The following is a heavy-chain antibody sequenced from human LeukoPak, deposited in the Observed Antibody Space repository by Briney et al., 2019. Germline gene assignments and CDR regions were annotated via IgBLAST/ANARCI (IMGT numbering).Heavy chain of an antibody. D-gene: IGHD2-8*01. V-gene: IGHV4-39*07. CDR2: IYYTGST. CDR3: TAEKNGSPHY. J-gene: IGHJ4*02. CDR1: RGSVSSSTYY. Sequence: SETLSLTCTVSRGSVSSSTYYWSWVRQPPGKGLEWIASIYYTGSTYYNPSLNRRVTISLDMSKNEFFLTMTSVTAADTAVYFCTAEKNGSPHYLGQGTQVTVSS.